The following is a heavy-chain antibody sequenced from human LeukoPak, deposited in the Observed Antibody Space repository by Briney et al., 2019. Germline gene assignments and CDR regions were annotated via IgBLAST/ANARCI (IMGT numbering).Heavy chain of an antibody. CDR3: AKGFLGDYFDY. CDR2: ISWNSGSI. Sequence: GGSLRLSCAASGFTFDDYAMHWVRQAPGKGLEWVSGISWNSGSIGYADSVKGRFTISRDNAKNSLYLQMNSLRAEDTALYYCAKGFLGDYFDYWGQGTLVTVSS. D-gene: IGHD2/OR15-2a*01. J-gene: IGHJ4*02. V-gene: IGHV3-9*01. CDR1: GFTFDDYA.